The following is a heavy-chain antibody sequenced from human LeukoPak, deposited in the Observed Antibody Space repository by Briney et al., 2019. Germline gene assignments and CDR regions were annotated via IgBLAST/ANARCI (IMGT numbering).Heavy chain of an antibody. CDR2: ISYDGQTK. V-gene: IGHV3-30*18. CDR3: AKPGATRRDFYYYGMDV. D-gene: IGHD1-26*01. CDR1: RFTFSNYG. Sequence: GGSLRLSCAASRFTFSNYGMYWVRQAPGKGLEWVALISYDGQTKYYADSVKGRFTISRHNPENTLYLQMNSLRIEDTAVYYCAKPGATRRDFYYYGMDVWGQGTTVTVSS. J-gene: IGHJ6*02.